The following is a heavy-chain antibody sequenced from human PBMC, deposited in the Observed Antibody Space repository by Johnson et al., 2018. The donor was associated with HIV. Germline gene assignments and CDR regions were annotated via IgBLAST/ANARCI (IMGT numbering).Heavy chain of an antibody. CDR3: VKDRGSPGIPAAFDI. CDR1: GFTFDEYA. D-gene: IGHD1-26*01. Sequence: VQLVESGGGLVQPGGSLRLSCGASGFTFDEYAMSWVRQGPGKGLEWVSAISGSGGSTYYADSVKDRFTMSRDNSKNTLCLQMNSLRAEDTAVYYCVKDRGSPGIPAAFDIWGQGTMVTVSS. J-gene: IGHJ3*02. V-gene: IGHV3-23*04. CDR2: ISGSGGST.